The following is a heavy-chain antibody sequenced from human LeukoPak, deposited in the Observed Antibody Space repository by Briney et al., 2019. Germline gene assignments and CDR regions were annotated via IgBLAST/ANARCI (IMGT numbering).Heavy chain of an antibody. D-gene: IGHD6-13*01. Sequence: ASVKVSCKASGYTFTGYYMHWVRXAPGQXXEWMGXINPNSGGTNYAQKFQGRVTMTRDTSISTAYMELSRLRSDDTAVYYCARETYSSSWTTSDYWGQGTLVTVSS. J-gene: IGHJ4*02. CDR3: ARETYSSSWTTSDY. V-gene: IGHV1-2*02. CDR1: GYTFTGYY. CDR2: INPNSGGT.